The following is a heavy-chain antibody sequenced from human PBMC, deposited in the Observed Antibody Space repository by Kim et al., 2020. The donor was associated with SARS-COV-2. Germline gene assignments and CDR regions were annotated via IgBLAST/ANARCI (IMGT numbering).Heavy chain of an antibody. D-gene: IGHD7-27*01. J-gene: IGHJ4*02. Sequence: GGSLRLSCAASAFTFSSYGMHWVRQAPGKGLEWVAVIWYDGSNKYYADSVKGRFTISRDNSKNTLYLQMNSLRAEDTAVYYCAKDGDVDVPMGIYYWCQG. CDR1: AFTFSSYG. V-gene: IGHV3-33*06. CDR3: AKDGDVDVPMGIYY. CDR2: IWYDGSNK.